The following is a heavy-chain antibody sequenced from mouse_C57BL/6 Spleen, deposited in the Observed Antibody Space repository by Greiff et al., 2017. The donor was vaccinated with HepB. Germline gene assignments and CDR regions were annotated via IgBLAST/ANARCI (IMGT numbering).Heavy chain of an antibody. V-gene: IGHV1-26*01. Sequence: EVKLVESGPELVKPGASVKISCKASGYTFTDYYMNWVKQSHGKSLEWIGDINPNNGGTSYNQKFKGKATLTVDKSSSTAYMELRSLTSEDSAVYYCARVGPYYGNPAGCAYWGQRTLVTVSA. D-gene: IGHD2-10*01. CDR1: GYTFTDYY. CDR2: INPNNGGT. CDR3: ARVGPYYGNPAGCAY. J-gene: IGHJ3*01.